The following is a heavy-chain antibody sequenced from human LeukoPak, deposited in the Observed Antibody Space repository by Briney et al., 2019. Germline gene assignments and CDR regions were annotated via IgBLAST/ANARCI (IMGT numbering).Heavy chain of an antibody. Sequence: ASVKVSCKASGYTFTSYYMHCVRQAPGQGLEWMGIINPSGGSTSYAQKFQGRVTMTRDTSTSTVYMELSSLRSEDTAVYYCARVRLVGATFDYWGQGTLVTVSS. CDR3: ARVRLVGATFDY. V-gene: IGHV1-46*01. D-gene: IGHD1-26*01. CDR2: INPSGGST. CDR1: GYTFTSYY. J-gene: IGHJ4*02.